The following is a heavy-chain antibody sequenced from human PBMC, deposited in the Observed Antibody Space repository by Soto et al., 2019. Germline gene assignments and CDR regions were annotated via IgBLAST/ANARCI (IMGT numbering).Heavy chain of an antibody. CDR2: IWYDGSNK. CDR3: ARDKSLLWFGTHNCFDP. CDR1: GFTFSSYG. D-gene: IGHD3-10*01. J-gene: IGHJ5*02. V-gene: IGHV3-33*08. Sequence: GGSLRLSCAASGFTFSSYGMHWVRQAPGKGLEWVAVIWYDGSNKYYADSVKGRFTISRDNSKNTLYLQMNSLRAEDTAVYYCARDKSLLWFGTHNCFDPRGQGT.